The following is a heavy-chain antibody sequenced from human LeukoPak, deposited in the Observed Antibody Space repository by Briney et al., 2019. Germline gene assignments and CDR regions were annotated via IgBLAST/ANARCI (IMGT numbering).Heavy chain of an antibody. J-gene: IGHJ5*02. CDR2: IYPRDGST. Sequence: ASVKVSCKASGYTFTSNYIHWVRQAPGQGLEWMGMIYPRDGSTSYAQKFQGRVTVTRDTSTSTVHMELSGLRSEDTAVYYCARDLGDYGFDPWGQGTLVTVSS. CDR3: ARDLGDYGFDP. D-gene: IGHD4-17*01. V-gene: IGHV1-46*01. CDR1: GYTFTSNY.